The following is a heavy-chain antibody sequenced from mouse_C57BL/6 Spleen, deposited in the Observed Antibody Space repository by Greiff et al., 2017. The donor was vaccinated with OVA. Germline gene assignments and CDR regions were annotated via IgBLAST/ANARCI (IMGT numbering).Heavy chain of an antibody. J-gene: IGHJ2*01. Sequence: QVQLQQPGAELVMPGASVKLSCKASGYTFTSYWMHWVKQRPGQGLEWIGEIDPSDSYTNYNQKFKGKSTLTVDKSSNTAYMQLSSLTSEDSAVYYCAMPYDGSSYQYYFDYWGQGTTLTVSS. CDR3: AMPYDGSSYQYYFDY. D-gene: IGHD1-1*01. V-gene: IGHV1-69*01. CDR2: IDPSDSYT. CDR1: GYTFTSYW.